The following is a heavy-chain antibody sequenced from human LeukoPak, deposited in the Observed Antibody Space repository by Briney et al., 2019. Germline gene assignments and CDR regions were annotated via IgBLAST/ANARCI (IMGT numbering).Heavy chain of an antibody. CDR2: ISGSGGST. CDR1: GFTFSSYA. V-gene: IGHV3-23*01. Sequence: GGSLRLSCAASGFTFSSYAMSWVRQAPGKGLEWVSAISGSGGSTYYADSVKGRFTISRDNSKNTLYLQMNSLRAEDTAVYYCAKDQITMVRGVPVYYFDYWGQGTLVTVSS. D-gene: IGHD3-10*01. CDR3: AKDQITMVRGVPVYYFDY. J-gene: IGHJ4*02.